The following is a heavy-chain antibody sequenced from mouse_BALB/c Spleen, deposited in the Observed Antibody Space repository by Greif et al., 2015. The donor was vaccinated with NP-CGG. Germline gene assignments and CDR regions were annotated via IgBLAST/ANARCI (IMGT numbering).Heavy chain of an antibody. Sequence: VQLQQPGAELVRSGASVKLSCTASGFNIKDYYMHWVKQRPEQGLEWIGWIDPENGDTEYAPKFQGKATMTADTSSNTAYLQLSSLTSEGTAVYYCNAVIYDGYSFDYWGQGTTLTVSS. CDR1: GFNIKDYY. D-gene: IGHD2-3*01. V-gene: IGHV14-4*02. J-gene: IGHJ2*01. CDR2: IDPENGDT. CDR3: NAVIYDGYSFDY.